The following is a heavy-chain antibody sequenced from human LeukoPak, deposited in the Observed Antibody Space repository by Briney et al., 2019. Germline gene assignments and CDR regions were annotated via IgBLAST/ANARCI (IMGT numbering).Heavy chain of an antibody. CDR3: ARYISSRGAFDI. CDR2: INGSGGST. V-gene: IGHV3-23*01. CDR1: GFTFSSYA. D-gene: IGHD5-12*01. Sequence: GGSLRLSCAASGFTFSSYAMSWVRQAPGKGLEWVSDINGSGGSTYYADSVKGRFTISRDNSKNTLYLQMNSLRAEDTAVYYCARYISSRGAFDIWGQGTMVTVSS. J-gene: IGHJ3*02.